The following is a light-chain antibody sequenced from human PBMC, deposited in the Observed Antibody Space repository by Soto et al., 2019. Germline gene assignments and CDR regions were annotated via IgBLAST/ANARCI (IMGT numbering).Light chain of an antibody. CDR2: AAS. J-gene: IGKJ4*01. CDR1: QSVSSN. Sequence: MTQSPATLSVSPGERATLSCRASQSVSSNLAWFQQKPGKAPKSLIYAASTLQSGVPSKFSGSGSGTDFTLTISSLQPEDFATYYCQQYDTYPLTFGGGTKVELK. CDR3: QQYDTYPLT. V-gene: IGKV1-16*02.